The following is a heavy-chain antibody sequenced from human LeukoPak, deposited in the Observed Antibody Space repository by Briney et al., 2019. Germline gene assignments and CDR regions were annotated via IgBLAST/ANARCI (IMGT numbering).Heavy chain of an antibody. CDR3: ARDPGGGSPHSAFDI. Sequence: SETLSLTCTVSGGSISSSSYYWGWIRRPPGKGLEWIGSIYYSGSTYYNPSLKSRVTISVDTSKNQFSLKLSSVTAADTAVYYCARDPGGGSPHSAFDIWGQGTMVTVSS. D-gene: IGHD1-26*01. V-gene: IGHV4-39*07. CDR2: IYYSGST. CDR1: GGSISSSSYY. J-gene: IGHJ3*02.